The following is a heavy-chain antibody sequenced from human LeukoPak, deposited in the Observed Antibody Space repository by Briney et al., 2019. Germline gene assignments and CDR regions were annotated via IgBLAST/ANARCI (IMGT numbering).Heavy chain of an antibody. J-gene: IGHJ4*02. CDR3: ARYTSPGWRIQLWANYFDY. Sequence: SQTLSLTRTVSGGSISSGGYYWGWIRQPPGKGLEWIGYIYHSGSTYYNPSLKSRVTISVDRSKNQFSLKLSSVTAADTAVYYCARYTSPGWRIQLWANYFDYWGQGTLVTVSS. CDR2: IYHSGST. D-gene: IGHD5-18*01. CDR1: GGSISSGGYY. V-gene: IGHV4-30-2*01.